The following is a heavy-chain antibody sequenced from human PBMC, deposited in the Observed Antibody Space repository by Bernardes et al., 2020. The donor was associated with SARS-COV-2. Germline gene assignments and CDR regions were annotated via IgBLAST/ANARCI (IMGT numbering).Heavy chain of an antibody. V-gene: IGHV5-51*01. CDR2: IYPGDSDT. D-gene: IGHD3-22*01. Sequence: GESLKISCKGSGYSFTSYWIGWVRQMPGKGLEWMGIIYPGDSDTRYSPSFQGQVTISADKSISTAYLQWSSLKASDTAMYYCARAVYYYDSSGTDPGFDYWGQGTLVTVSS. J-gene: IGHJ4*02. CDR1: GYSFTSYW. CDR3: ARAVYYYDSSGTDPGFDY.